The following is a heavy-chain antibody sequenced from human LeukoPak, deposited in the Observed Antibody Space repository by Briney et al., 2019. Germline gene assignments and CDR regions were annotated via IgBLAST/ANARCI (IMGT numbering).Heavy chain of an antibody. CDR3: VRDFRSADY. V-gene: IGHV3-33*01. CDR1: GFTFTSYG. J-gene: IGHJ4*02. CDR2: IWYDGSNK. Sequence: PGGSLRLSCAASGFTFTSYGTHWVRQAPGKGLEWVAVIWYDGSNKYYADSVKARFIISRDNARNTVYLQMNSLRVEDTAVYYCVRDFRSADYWGQGTLVTVSS.